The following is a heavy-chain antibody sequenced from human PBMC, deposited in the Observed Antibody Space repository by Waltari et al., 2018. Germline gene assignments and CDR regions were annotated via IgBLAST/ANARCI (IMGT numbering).Heavy chain of an antibody. CDR2: RSYDGSNK. J-gene: IGHJ4*02. V-gene: IGHV3-30*18. CDR3: AKDLGGADY. CDR1: GFTFRSYG. Sequence: QVQLVESGGGVVQPGRSLRLSCAASGFTFRSYGMHWVRQAPGKGLEWVAVRSYDGSNKYYADSVKGRFTISRDNSKNTLYLQMNSLRAEDTAVYYCAKDLGGADYWGQGTLVTVSS. D-gene: IGHD3-16*01.